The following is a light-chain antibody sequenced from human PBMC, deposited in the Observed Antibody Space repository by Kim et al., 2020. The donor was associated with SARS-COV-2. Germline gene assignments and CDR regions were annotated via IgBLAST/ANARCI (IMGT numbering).Light chain of an antibody. Sequence: DIEMTQSPSSLSASVGDRVTITCRAGHDISNDLNWYQQKPGKAPELLIYTTSNLQTGVPPRFSGSGSGTDFALIISSLRPEDFATYYCQQSFRTPGTFGQGTKV. V-gene: IGKV1-39*01. CDR3: QQSFRTPGT. CDR1: HDISND. CDR2: TTS. J-gene: IGKJ1*01.